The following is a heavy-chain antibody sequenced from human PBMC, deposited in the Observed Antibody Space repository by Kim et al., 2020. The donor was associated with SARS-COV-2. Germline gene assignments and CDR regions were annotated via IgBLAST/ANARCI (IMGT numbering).Heavy chain of an antibody. CDR3: ARGQNYGSGSYYPFYYYYYGMDV. CDR1: GGSFSGYY. D-gene: IGHD3-10*01. J-gene: IGHJ6*02. CDR2: INHSGST. Sequence: SETLSLTCAVYGGSFSGYYWSWIRQPPGKGLEWIGEINHSGSTNYNPSLKSRVTISVDTSKNQFSLKLSSVTAADTAVYYCARGQNYGSGSYYPFYYYYYGMDVWGQGTTVTVSS. V-gene: IGHV4-34*01.